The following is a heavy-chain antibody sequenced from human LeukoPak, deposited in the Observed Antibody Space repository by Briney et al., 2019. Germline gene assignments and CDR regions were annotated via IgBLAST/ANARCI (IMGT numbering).Heavy chain of an antibody. CDR2: INHSGST. V-gene: IGHV4-34*01. Sequence: SETPSLTCAVYGGSFSGYYWSWIRQPPGKGLEWIGEINHSGSTNYNPSLKSRVTISVDTSKNQLSLKLSSVTAADTAVYYCARRAHYFDYWGQGTLVTVSS. CDR3: ARRAHYFDY. CDR1: GGSFSGYY. J-gene: IGHJ4*02.